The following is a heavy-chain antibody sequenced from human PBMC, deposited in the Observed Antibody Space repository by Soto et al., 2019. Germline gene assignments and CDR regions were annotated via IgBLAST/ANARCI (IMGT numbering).Heavy chain of an antibody. Sequence: SGPTLVNPTQTLTLTCTFSGFSLSTSGVGVGWIRQPPGKALEWLALIYWDDDKRYSPSLKSRLTITKDTSKNQVVLTMTNMDPVDTPKYYCAHSSLTFMAAADFDTWGQETLVTVSS. CDR3: AHSSLTFMAAADFDT. J-gene: IGHJ4*02. CDR2: IYWDDDK. D-gene: IGHD6-13*01. V-gene: IGHV2-5*02. CDR1: GFSLSTSGVG.